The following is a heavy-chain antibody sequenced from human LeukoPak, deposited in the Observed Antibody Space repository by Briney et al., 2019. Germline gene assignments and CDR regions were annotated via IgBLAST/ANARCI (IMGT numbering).Heavy chain of an antibody. V-gene: IGHV3-15*01. CDR2: VKSKTAGGTT. J-gene: IGHJ4*02. Sequence: NTGGSLRLSCAASGFTFSNAWMSWVRQAPGKGLEWVGRVKSKTAGGTTDYAAPVKGRFTISRDDSKNTLYLQMNSLKTEDTAVYYCTTAPYIWGTYRPSWWGQGTLVTVSS. D-gene: IGHD3-16*02. CDR3: TTAPYIWGTYRPSW. CDR1: GFTFSNAW.